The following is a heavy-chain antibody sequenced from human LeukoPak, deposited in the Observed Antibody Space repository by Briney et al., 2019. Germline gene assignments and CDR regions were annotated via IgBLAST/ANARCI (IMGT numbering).Heavy chain of an antibody. CDR1: GLHFSGTA. J-gene: IGHJ5*02. V-gene: IGHV3-23*01. CDR3: AKDGAQYSSGPEFDT. D-gene: IGHD6-19*01. Sequence: GGSLRLSCAASGLHFSGTAMSWVRQAPGKGLEWVSAISNDGMNAYDADSEKGRFTITRDTAKKTVSLEMSRMTAADTGVYYCAKDGAQYSSGPEFDTRGRGALVTVSS. CDR2: ISNDGMNA.